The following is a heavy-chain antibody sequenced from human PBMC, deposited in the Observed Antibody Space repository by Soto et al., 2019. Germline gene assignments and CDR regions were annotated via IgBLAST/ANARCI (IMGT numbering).Heavy chain of an antibody. D-gene: IGHD3-3*01. CDR2: IYHSGST. V-gene: IGHV4-38-2*02. Sequence: SETLSLTCAVSGYSISSGYYWGWIRQPPGKGLEWIGSIYHSGSTYYNPSLKSRVTISVDTSKNQFSLKLSSVTAADTAVYYCARDYEHWSGYWNPSFDYWGQGTLVTVSS. J-gene: IGHJ4*02. CDR3: ARDYEHWSGYWNPSFDY. CDR1: GYSISSGYY.